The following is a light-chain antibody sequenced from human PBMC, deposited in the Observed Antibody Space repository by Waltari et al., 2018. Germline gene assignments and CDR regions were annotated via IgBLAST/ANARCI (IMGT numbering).Light chain of an antibody. J-gene: IGLJ1*01. CDR2: DVS. CDR3: CSYAGSYPYV. Sequence: QSALTQPRSVSGSPGQSVTISCTGTSRAFGGYNYLSWYQQHPGKAPKLMIYDVSKRPSGVPDRFSGSKSGNTASLTISGLQAEDEADYYCCSYAGSYPYVFGTGTKVTVL. CDR1: SRAFGGYNY. V-gene: IGLV2-11*01.